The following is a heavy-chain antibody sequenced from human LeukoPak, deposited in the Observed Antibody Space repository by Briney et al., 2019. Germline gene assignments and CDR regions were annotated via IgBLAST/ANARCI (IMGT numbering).Heavy chain of an antibody. Sequence: SQTLSLTCAISGDSVSSNSAAWNWIRQSPSRGLEWLGRTYYRSKWYNDYAVSVKGRITINPDTSKNQFSPQLNSVTPEDTAVYYCARRMQWELRLGYFDYWGQGTLVTVSS. V-gene: IGHV6-1*01. J-gene: IGHJ4*02. CDR2: TYYRSKWYN. CDR1: GDSVSSNSAA. D-gene: IGHD1-26*01. CDR3: ARRMQWELRLGYFDY.